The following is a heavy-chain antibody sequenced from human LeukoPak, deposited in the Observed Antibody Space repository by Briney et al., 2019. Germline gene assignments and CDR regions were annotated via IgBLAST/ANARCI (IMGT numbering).Heavy chain of an antibody. CDR3: AIHTGTNSFFDF. CDR2: IHPNSGDT. D-gene: IGHD4-17*01. Sequence: ASVKVSCKASGYTFIGYHMHWMRQAPGQGLEWLGWIHPNSGDTNYAQSFQGRVTMTRDTSISTAYMELSRLRSNDTAVYYCAIHTGTNSFFDFWGQGTLLTVSS. J-gene: IGHJ4*02. CDR1: GYTFIGYH. V-gene: IGHV1-2*02.